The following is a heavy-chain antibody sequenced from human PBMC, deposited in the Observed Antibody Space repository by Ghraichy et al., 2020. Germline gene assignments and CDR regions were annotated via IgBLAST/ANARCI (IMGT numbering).Heavy chain of an antibody. J-gene: IGHJ5*02. D-gene: IGHD2-2*01. V-gene: IGHV1-69*13. CDR2: IIPIFGTA. CDR1: GGTFSSYA. CDR3: ARSCSSTSCYGVGIAAAGGEFDWFDP. Sequence: SVKVSCKASGGTFSSYAISWVRQAPGQGLEWMGGIIPIFGTANYAQKFQGRVTITADESTSTAYMELSSLRSEDTAVYYCARSCSSTSCYGVGIAAAGGEFDWFDPWGQGTLVTVSS.